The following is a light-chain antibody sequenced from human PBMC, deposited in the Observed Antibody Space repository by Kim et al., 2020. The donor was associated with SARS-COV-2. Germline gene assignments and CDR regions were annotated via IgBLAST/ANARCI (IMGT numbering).Light chain of an antibody. V-gene: IGKV1-5*01. Sequence: DIQMTQSPSTLSASVGDRVTITCRASQSISAWLACHQQKPGKAPLLLIYDASNLESGVPSRFSGSGYGTEFTLTISSLQPDDFATYYCQQYDSYPVTFGQGTKVEVK. J-gene: IGKJ1*01. CDR2: DAS. CDR1: QSISAW. CDR3: QQYDSYPVT.